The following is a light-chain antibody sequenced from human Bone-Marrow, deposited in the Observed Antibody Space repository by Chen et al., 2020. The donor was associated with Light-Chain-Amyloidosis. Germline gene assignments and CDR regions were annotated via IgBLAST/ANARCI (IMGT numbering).Light chain of an antibody. J-gene: IGKJ5*01. CDR3: QQYGSSIT. Sequence: ESVLTQSPGTQSVSPGERVTLSCRASQSISSSFLAWYQQKPGQAPRLLSFGATSRATGIPDRFSGSGSGTDFTLTINRLEPEDFAVYYCQQYGSSITFGQGTRLDIK. CDR1: QSISSSF. V-gene: IGKV3-20*01. CDR2: GAT.